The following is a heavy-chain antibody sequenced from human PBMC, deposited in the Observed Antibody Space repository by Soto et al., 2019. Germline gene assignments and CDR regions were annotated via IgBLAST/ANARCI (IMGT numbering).Heavy chain of an antibody. CDR1: GYTFTSYG. J-gene: IGHJ4*02. CDR2: ISAYNGNT. V-gene: IGHV1-18*01. D-gene: IGHD3-22*01. CDR3: ARDNHYYDSSGYPDY. Sequence: ASVKVSCKASGYTFTSYGIGWVRQAPGQGLEWMGWISAYNGNTNYAQKLQGRVTMTTDTSTSTAYMELRSLRSDDTAVYYCARDNHYYDSSGYPDYWGQGTLVTVSS.